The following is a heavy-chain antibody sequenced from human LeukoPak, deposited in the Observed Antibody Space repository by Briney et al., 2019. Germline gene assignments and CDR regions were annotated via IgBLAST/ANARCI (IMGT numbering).Heavy chain of an antibody. Sequence: RPGGSLRLSCAASGFTFSSYGMHWVRQAPGKGLEWVAVISYDGSNKYYADSVKGRFTISRDNSKNTLYLQMNSLRAEDTAVYYCARDGGGSGFLGYYYYGMDVWGQGTTVTVSS. D-gene: IGHD6-19*01. V-gene: IGHV3-30*03. CDR2: ISYDGSNK. CDR3: ARDGGGSGFLGYYYYGMDV. CDR1: GFTFSSYG. J-gene: IGHJ6*02.